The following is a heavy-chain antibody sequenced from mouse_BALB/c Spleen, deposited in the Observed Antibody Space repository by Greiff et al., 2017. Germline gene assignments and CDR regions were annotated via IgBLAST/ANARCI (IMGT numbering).Heavy chain of an antibody. CDR3: ARHGNYVFDY. D-gene: IGHD2-1*01. CDR1: GYAFTNYL. J-gene: IGHJ2*01. CDR2: INPGSGGT. Sequence: QVQLQQSGAELVRPGTSVKVSCKASGYAFTNYLIEWVKQRPGQGLEWIGVINPGSGGTNYNEKFKGKATLTADKSSSTAYMQLSSLTSDDSAVYFCARHGNYVFDYWGQGTTLTVSS. V-gene: IGHV1-54*01.